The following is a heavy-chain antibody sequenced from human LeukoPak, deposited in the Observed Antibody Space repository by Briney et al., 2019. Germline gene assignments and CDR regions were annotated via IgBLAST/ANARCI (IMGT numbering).Heavy chain of an antibody. CDR3: ATPAVAGRSSDY. J-gene: IGHJ4*02. V-gene: IGHV4-59*01. Sequence: SETLSLTCTVSGGSLSSDHWSWIRQPPGKGLEWIGYVYYNVRTNYNPSLKSRVTISGDTSKNQFSLKLSSVTAADTAVYYCATPAVAGRSSDYWGQGTLVTVSS. CDR2: VYYNVRT. CDR1: GGSLSSDH. D-gene: IGHD6-19*01.